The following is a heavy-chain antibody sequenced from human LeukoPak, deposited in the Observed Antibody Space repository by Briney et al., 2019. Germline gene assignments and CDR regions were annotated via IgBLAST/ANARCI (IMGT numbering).Heavy chain of an antibody. CDR2: IYPGGSDV. V-gene: IGHV5-51*01. CDR1: GNSFTNYW. CDR3: ACRKYSDTWSGP. D-gene: IGHD6-6*01. Sequence: GESLKISCEGFGNSFTNYWIGWVRQVPGKGLEWVGIIYPGGSDVQYTPSFHGRVTISADKSISTTYLQWTSLRDSDSGMYYCACRKYSDTWSGPWGQGNLVTVSS. J-gene: IGHJ5*02.